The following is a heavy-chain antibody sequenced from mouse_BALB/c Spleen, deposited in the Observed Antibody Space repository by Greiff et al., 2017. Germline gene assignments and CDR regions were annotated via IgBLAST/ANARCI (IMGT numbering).Heavy chain of an antibody. CDR2: IYPGNVNT. D-gene: IGHD1-1*01. CDR1: GYTFTSYY. V-gene: IGHV1S56*01. Sequence: QVHVKQSGPELVKPGASVRISCKASGYTFTSYYIHWVKQRPGQGLEWIGWIYPGNVNTKYNEKFKGKATLTADKSSSTAYMQLSSLTSEDSAVYFCARSGGSSFPFAYWGQGTLVTVSA. J-gene: IGHJ3*01. CDR3: ARSGGSSFPFAY.